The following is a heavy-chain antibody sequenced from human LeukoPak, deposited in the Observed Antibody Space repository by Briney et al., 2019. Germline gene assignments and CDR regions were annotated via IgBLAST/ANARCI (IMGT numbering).Heavy chain of an antibody. D-gene: IGHD2-2*01. CDR3: APHCSSASCPDY. V-gene: IGHV3-30*04. J-gene: IGHJ4*02. CDR2: ISYDGSNK. Sequence: GRSLRLSCAASGFTFSSYAMHWVRQAPGKGLEWVAVISYDGSNKYYADSVKGRFTISRDNSKNTLYLQMNSLRAEDTAVYYCAPHCSSASCPDYWGQGTLVTVSS. CDR1: GFTFSSYA.